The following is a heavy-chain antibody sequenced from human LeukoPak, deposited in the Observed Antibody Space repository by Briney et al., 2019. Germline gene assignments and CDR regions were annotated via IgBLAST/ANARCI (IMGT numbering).Heavy chain of an antibody. J-gene: IGHJ5*02. D-gene: IGHD3-3*01. CDR3: ANAVRKPFGVASSFDP. V-gene: IGHV3-30*02. CDR2: IRYDGSNK. CDR1: GFTFSSYG. Sequence: QSGRSLRLSCAASGFTFSSYGMHWVRQAPGKGLEWVAFIRYDGSNKYYADSVKGRFTISRDNSKNTLYLQMNSLRAEDTAVYYCANAVRKPFGVASSFDPWGQGTLVTVSS.